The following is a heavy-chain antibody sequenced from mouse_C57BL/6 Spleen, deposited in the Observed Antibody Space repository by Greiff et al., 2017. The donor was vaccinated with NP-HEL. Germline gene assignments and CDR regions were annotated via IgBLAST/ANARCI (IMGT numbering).Heavy chain of an antibody. CDR2: ISYSGST. V-gene: IGHV3-1*01. CDR3: ARAGIYYDYDVDYFDY. D-gene: IGHD2-4*01. CDR1: GYSITSGYD. J-gene: IGHJ2*01. Sequence: EVQLQQSGPGMVKPSQSLSLTCTVTGYSITSGYDWHWIRHFPGNKLEWMGYISYSGSTNYNPSLKSRISITHDTSKNHFFLKLNSVTTEDTATYYCARAGIYYDYDVDYFDYWGQGTTLTVSS.